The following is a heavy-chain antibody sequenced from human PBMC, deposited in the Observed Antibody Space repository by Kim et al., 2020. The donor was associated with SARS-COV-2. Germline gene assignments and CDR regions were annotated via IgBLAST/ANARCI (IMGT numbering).Heavy chain of an antibody. V-gene: IGHV3-11*01. Sequence: GGSLRLSCAASGFTFSDYYMRWIRQASGKGLEWVSYISSRGCTIYTADSVTGGVSISRDNAKKSLYVHMKSLSPKDTDAYDCDRVGNILQTLAF. CDR2: ISSRGCTI. CDR3: DRVGNILQTLAF. CDR1: GFTFSDYY. J-gene: IGHJ3*01. D-gene: IGHD3-9*01.